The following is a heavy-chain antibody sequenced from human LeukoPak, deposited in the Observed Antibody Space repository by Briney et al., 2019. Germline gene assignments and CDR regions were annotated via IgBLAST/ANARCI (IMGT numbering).Heavy chain of an antibody. D-gene: IGHD3-22*01. CDR1: GFTFSNAW. J-gene: IGHJ5*02. V-gene: IGHV4-34*01. Sequence: GPLRLSCAASGFTFSNAWMRWVRPPPGKGLEWIGEINHSGSTNYNPPLKSRVTISVDPSQNQFSLKLSSLTAADTAVYYCARAISMIVVVSWFDPWGQGTLVTVSS. CDR2: INHSGST. CDR3: ARAISMIVVVSWFDP.